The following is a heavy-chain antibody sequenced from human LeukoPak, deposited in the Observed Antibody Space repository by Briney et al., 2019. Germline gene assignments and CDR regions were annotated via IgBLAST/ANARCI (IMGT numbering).Heavy chain of an antibody. CDR2: ISSSGSTI. V-gene: IGHV3-11*01. CDR3: ARDLDWGLPKPSYYYYYGMDV. D-gene: IGHD1-26*01. CDR1: GFTFSDYY. Sequence: GGSLRLSCAASGFTFSDYYMSWIRQAPGKGLEWVSYISSSGSTIYYADSVKGRFTISRDNAKNSLYLQMNSLRAEDTAVYYCARDLDWGLPKPSYYYYYGMDVWGQGTTVTVSS. J-gene: IGHJ6*02.